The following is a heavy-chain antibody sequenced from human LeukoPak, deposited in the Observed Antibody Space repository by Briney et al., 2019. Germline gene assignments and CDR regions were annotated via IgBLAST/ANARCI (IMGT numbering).Heavy chain of an antibody. D-gene: IGHD3-22*01. CDR1: GCSIRSSSYY. CDR2: IDYSGST. CDR3: ARHLTYYYDSRRLRYFDY. V-gene: IGHV4-39*01. Sequence: SETVSLTCTVCGCSIRSSSYYWGWLPQPPGKGLEWIGSIDYSGSTYYHPSLKSRVTISVDTSKNQFSLKLSSVTAADTAVYYCARHLTYYYDSRRLRYFDYWGQGTLVTVSS. J-gene: IGHJ4*02.